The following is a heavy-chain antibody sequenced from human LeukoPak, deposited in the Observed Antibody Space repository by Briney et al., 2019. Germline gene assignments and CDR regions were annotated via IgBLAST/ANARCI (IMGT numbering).Heavy chain of an antibody. CDR2: IDPSDSYT. J-gene: IGHJ4*02. D-gene: IGHD5-12*01. CDR1: GYSFISYW. CDR3: ARQLYSGYDPDY. V-gene: IGHV5-10-1*01. Sequence: GESLKISCKGSGYSFISYWISWVRQMPGKGLEWMGRIDPSDSYTNYSPSFQGHVTISADKSISTAYLQWSSLKASDTAMYYCARQLYSGYDPDYWGQGTLVTVSS.